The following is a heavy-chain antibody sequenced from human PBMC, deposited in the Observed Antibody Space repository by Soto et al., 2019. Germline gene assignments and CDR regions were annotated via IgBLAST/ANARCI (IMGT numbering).Heavy chain of an antibody. Sequence: EVQLLESGGGLVQPGGSLRLSCAASGFTFSSYAMSWVRQAPGKGLEWVSAISGSGGSTYYADSVKGRFTISRDNSKNTLYMQKNSLRAEDTAVYYCAKGAFWSCYYGNWFDPWGQGTLVTVSS. CDR3: AKGAFWSCYYGNWFDP. J-gene: IGHJ5*02. D-gene: IGHD3-3*01. V-gene: IGHV3-23*01. CDR1: GFTFSSYA. CDR2: ISGSGGST.